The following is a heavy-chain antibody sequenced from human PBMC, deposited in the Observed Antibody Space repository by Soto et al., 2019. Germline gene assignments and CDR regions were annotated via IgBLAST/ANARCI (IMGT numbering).Heavy chain of an antibody. Sequence: TLSLTCTVSGGSISSGGYYWSWIRQHPGKGLEWIGYIYYSGSTYYNPSLKSRVTISVDTSKNQFSLKLSSVTAADTAVYYCARDREYGRWFDPWGQGTLVTVSS. D-gene: IGHD3-10*01. J-gene: IGHJ5*02. V-gene: IGHV4-31*03. CDR2: IYYSGST. CDR3: ARDREYGRWFDP. CDR1: GGSISSGGYY.